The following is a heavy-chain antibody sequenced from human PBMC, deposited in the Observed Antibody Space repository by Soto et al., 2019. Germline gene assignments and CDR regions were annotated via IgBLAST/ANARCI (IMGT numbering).Heavy chain of an antibody. V-gene: IGHV4-39*01. CDR2: IYYSGST. Sequence: PSETLSLTCTVSGGSISSSSYYWGWIRQPPGKGLEWIGSIYYSGSTYYNPSLKSRVTISVDTSKNQFSLKLSSVTAADTAVYYCARGYWYSSSSGVDYWGQGTLVTVSS. D-gene: IGHD6-6*01. CDR3: ARGYWYSSSSGVDY. J-gene: IGHJ4*02. CDR1: GGSISSSSYY.